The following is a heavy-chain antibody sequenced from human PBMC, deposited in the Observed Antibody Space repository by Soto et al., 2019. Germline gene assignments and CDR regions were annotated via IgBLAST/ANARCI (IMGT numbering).Heavy chain of an antibody. CDR1: GGSFSGYY. CDR2: INHSGST. J-gene: IGHJ5*02. CDR3: ARHPPNYYDSSAANWFDP. D-gene: IGHD3-22*01. V-gene: IGHV4-34*01. Sequence: SETLSLTCAVYGGSFSGYYWSWIRQPPGKGLEWIGEINHSGSTNYNPSLKSRVTISVDTSKNQFSLKLSSVTAADAAVYYCARHPPNYYDSSAANWFDPWGQGTLVTVSS.